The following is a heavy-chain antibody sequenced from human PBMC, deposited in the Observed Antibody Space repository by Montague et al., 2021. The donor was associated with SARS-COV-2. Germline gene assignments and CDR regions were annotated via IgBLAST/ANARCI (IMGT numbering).Heavy chain of an antibody. D-gene: IGHD1-26*01. J-gene: IGHJ5*02. V-gene: IGHV4-4*07. CDR2: MPTSACT. CDR3: ARGRGYSGGYLHQYNWFDP. Sequence: RMPTSACTNYNLSLKSRVTMSVDTSQNQFSLKLSSVTAADTAVYYCARGRGYSGGYLHQYNWFDPWGQGTLVTVS.